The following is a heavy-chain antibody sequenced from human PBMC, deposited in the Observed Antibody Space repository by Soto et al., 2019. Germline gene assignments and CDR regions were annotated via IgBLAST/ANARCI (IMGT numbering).Heavy chain of an antibody. V-gene: IGHV1-3*01. CDR3: ARELQGLYYFDY. CDR1: EYTFPSYT. CDR2: INGGNGNT. Sequence: ASVKVSCKASEYTFPSYTMHWVRQAPGQRLEWMGWINGGNGNTKYSQKFQGRVTITRDTSASTAYMELSSLRSDDTAVYYCARELQGLYYFDYWGQGTLVTVSS. D-gene: IGHD4-4*01. J-gene: IGHJ4*02.